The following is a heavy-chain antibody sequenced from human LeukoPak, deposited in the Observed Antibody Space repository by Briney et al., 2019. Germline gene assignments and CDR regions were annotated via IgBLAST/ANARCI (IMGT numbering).Heavy chain of an antibody. D-gene: IGHD6-19*01. CDR1: GFTFSSYS. CDR3: AKALPGYSSGWYTAYAFDI. J-gene: IGHJ3*02. Sequence: GGSLRLSCAASGFTFSSYSMNWVRQAPGKGLEWVSSISSSSSYIYYADSVKGRFTISRDNAKNSLYLQMNSLRAEDTAVYYCAKALPGYSSGWYTAYAFDIWGQGTMVTVSS. V-gene: IGHV3-21*01. CDR2: ISSSSSYI.